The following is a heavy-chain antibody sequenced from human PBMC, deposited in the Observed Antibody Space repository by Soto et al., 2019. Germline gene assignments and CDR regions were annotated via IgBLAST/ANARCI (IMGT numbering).Heavy chain of an antibody. J-gene: IGHJ4*02. CDR3: ARISGYSYGLPPYFDY. Sequence: QVQLQESGPGLVKPSETLSLTCTVSGGYVSSGSYYWSWIRQPPGKGLEWIGYIYYSGSTNYNPSLKSRVTISVDTSKNQFSLKLSSVTAADTAVYYCARISGYSYGLPPYFDYWGQGTLVTVSS. CDR1: GGYVSSGSYY. CDR2: IYYSGST. D-gene: IGHD5-18*01. V-gene: IGHV4-61*01.